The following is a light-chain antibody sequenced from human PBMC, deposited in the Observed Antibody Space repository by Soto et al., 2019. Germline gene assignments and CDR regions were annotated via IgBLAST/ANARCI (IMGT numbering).Light chain of an antibody. CDR1: RSVGRS. CDR2: DAS. Sequence: ETVLTQSPATLSLSPGERATLSCRASRSVGRSLAWYQQKPGQAPRLLIYDASNRATGIPARFSGSGSGTDFTLTISSLEPEDLAIYYCQQRTNWHLTFGGGTTVEIK. CDR3: QQRTNWHLT. V-gene: IGKV3-11*01. J-gene: IGKJ4*01.